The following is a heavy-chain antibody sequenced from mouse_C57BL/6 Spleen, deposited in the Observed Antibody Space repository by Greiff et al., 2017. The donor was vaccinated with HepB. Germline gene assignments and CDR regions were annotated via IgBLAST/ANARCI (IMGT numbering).Heavy chain of an antibody. Sequence: VQLQQSGAELVRPGASVKLSCTASGFNIKDDYMHWVKQRPEQGLEWIGWIDPENGDTEYASKFQGKATITAYTSSNTAYLQLSSLTSEDTAVYYCTKKVVPFAYWGQGTLVTVSA. CDR1: GFNIKDDY. CDR2: IDPENGDT. J-gene: IGHJ3*01. V-gene: IGHV14-4*01. D-gene: IGHD1-1*01. CDR3: TKKVVPFAY.